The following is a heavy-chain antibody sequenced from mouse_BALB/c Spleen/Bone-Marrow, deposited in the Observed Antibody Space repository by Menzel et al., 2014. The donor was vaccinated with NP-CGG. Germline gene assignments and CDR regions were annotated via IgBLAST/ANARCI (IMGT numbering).Heavy chain of an antibody. CDR1: GYSFTSYT. V-gene: IGHV1-4*01. Sequence: QVQLQQSGAELARPGASVKMSCKASGYSFTSYTMHWVKQRPGQGLEWIGYINPSSGYTNYNQKFKDKATLTADKSSSTAYMQLSSLTAEDSAVYYCARSLRWYFDVWGAGTTVTVSS. CDR2: INPSSGYT. J-gene: IGHJ1*01. D-gene: IGHD1-1*01. CDR3: ARSLRWYFDV.